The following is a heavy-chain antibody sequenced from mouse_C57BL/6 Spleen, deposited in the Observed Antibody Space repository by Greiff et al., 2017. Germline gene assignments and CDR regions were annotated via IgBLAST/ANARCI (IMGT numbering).Heavy chain of an antibody. CDR3: ARRSGTRVVAHWYFAV. J-gene: IGHJ1*03. V-gene: IGHV1-72*01. Sequence: QVQLQQPGAELVKPGASVKLSCKASGYTFTSYWMHWVKQRPGRGLEWIGRIDPNSGGTKYNEKFKSKATLTVDKPSSTAYMQLSSLTSEDSAVYYCARRSGTRVVAHWYFAVGGTGTTVTVSS. CDR2: IDPNSGGT. CDR1: GYTFTSYW. D-gene: IGHD1-1*01.